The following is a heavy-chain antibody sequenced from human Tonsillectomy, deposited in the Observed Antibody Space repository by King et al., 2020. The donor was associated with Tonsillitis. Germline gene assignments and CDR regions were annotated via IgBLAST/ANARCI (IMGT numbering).Heavy chain of an antibody. V-gene: IGHV4-31*03. CDR3: ARDGRRDTVVRGVIKYWYFDL. CDR1: GGSISSGGYY. D-gene: IGHD3-10*01. CDR2: IYYSGST. J-gene: IGHJ2*01. Sequence: QLQESGPGLVKPSQTLSLTCTVSGGSISSGGYYWSWIRQHPGKGLEWIGYIYYSGSTYYNPSLKSRVTISVDTSKNQFSLKLSSVTAADTAVYYCARDGRRDTVVRGVIKYWYFDLWGRGTLVTVSS.